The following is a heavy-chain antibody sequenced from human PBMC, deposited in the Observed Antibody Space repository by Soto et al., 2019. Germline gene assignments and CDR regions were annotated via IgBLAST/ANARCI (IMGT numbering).Heavy chain of an antibody. D-gene: IGHD5-12*01. CDR1: GFTFNSHG. CDR2: ISYDGSNK. Sequence: QVLLVESGGGVVQPGGSLTLSCVGSGFTFNSHGMHWVRQAPGKGLEWVAVISYDGSNKYYEESVKGRFTISRDNSRNHVYLQLNSLRAEDTALYYCAQDRTAILAEVSWLESWGQGTLVTVSA. CDR3: AQDRTAILAEVSWLES. V-gene: IGHV3-30*18. J-gene: IGHJ5*02.